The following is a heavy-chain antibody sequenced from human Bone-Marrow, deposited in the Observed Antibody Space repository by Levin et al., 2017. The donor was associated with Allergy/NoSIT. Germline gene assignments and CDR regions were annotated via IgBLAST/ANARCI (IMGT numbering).Heavy chain of an antibody. V-gene: IGHV3-21*01. D-gene: IGHD3-16*01. J-gene: IGHJ3*02. CDR2: ISSSSSYI. CDR1: GFTFSSYS. CDR3: ARAEQGPRNGGSIIVDYIWGSSLNAFDI. Sequence: GGSLRLSCAASGFTFSSYSMNWVRQAPGKGLEWVSSISSSSSYIYYADSVKGRFTISRDNAKNSLYLQMNSLRAEDTAVYYCARAEQGPRNGGSIIVDYIWGSSLNAFDIWGQGTMVTVSS.